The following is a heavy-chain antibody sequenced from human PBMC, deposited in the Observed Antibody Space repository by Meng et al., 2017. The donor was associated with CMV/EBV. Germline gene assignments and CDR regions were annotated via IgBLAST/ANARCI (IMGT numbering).Heavy chain of an antibody. CDR3: AGALVRTSTPDY. D-gene: IGHD6-6*01. V-gene: IGHV3-11*04. CDR2: ISSSGSTI. J-gene: IGHJ4*02. Sequence: GESLKISCAAPGFTFSDYYMSWIRQAPGKGPEWVSYISSSGSTIYYADTVKGRFTISRDNDKNLLYLQMNSLRAEDTAVYYCAGALVRTSTPDYWGQGTLVTVSS. CDR1: GFTFSDYY.